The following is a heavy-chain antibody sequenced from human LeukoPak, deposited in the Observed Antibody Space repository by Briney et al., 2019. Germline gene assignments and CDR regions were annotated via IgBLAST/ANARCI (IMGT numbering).Heavy chain of an antibody. J-gene: IGHJ4*02. D-gene: IGHD5-12*01. CDR3: ARGRGGLYSGYDSDDF. CDR1: GYTFTNYD. Sequence: ASVKVSCKASGYTFTNYDINCVRQATGQGLEWMGWMNPNSGNTGYAQKFQGRVTMTRNTSTSTAYMELSSLRSEDTAVYYCARGRGGLYSGYDSDDFWGQGTLVTVSS. V-gene: IGHV1-8*01. CDR2: MNPNSGNT.